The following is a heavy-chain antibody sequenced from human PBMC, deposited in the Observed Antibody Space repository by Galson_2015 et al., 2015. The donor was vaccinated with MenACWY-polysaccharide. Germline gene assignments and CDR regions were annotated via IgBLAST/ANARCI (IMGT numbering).Heavy chain of an antibody. V-gene: IGHV3-7*01. Sequence: SLRLSCAASGFSFNNHWMNWVRQAPGKGLEWVANMNQDGSTKYSIDSVKGRFTISRDIAKNSLSLQMNSLRGDDTAVYYCARGGLPGAMDFWGQGTLVTVSS. D-gene: IGHD2-2*01. CDR3: ARGGLPGAMDF. J-gene: IGHJ4*02. CDR2: MNQDGSTK. CDR1: GFSFNNHW.